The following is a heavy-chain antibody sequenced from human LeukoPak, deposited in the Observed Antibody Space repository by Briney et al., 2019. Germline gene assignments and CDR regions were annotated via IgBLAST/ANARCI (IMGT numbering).Heavy chain of an antibody. V-gene: IGHV4-30-4*01. CDR2: IYYSGST. CDR3: ARLVHCTSNSCQTPYYMDV. J-gene: IGHJ6*03. CDR1: GGSISSGDYY. D-gene: IGHD2-2*01. Sequence: PSETLSLTCTVSGGSISSGDYYWSWIRQPPGKGLEWIGYIYYSGSTYYNPSLKSRVTISVDTSKNQFSLKLSSVTAADTAVYYCARLVHCTSNSCQTPYYMDVWGKGTTVTVSS.